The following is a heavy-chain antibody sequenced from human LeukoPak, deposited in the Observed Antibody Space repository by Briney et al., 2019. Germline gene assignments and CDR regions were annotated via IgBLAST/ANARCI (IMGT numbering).Heavy chain of an antibody. Sequence: SQTLSLTFTVSGGSISISSYDWGWIRQPPGKGLEWIGSIYYSGSTYYNPALKSRPSISIGTSTKQFSLSMSAVTAADTAVYYCARLGMVRELILTYNYNMDVWGKGTPVTISS. CDR1: GGSISISSYD. J-gene: IGHJ6*03. V-gene: IGHV4-39*07. D-gene: IGHD3-10*01. CDR2: IYYSGST. CDR3: ARLGMVRELILTYNYNMDV.